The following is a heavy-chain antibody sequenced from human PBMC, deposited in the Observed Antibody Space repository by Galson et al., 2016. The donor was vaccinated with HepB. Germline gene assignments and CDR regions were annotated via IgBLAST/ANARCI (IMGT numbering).Heavy chain of an antibody. CDR1: GGSISRGGYY. CDR2: VYYSVRT. V-gene: IGHV4-31*03. J-gene: IGHJ3*02. D-gene: IGHD3-3*02. Sequence: TLSLTCTVSGGSISRGGYYWSWIRQHPGKGLEWIGYVYYSVRTYYHPSLRSRVEISIDTSNNQFSLNLSSVTAADTAVYYCARGRGSTIFRDAFDIWGQGTMVTVSS. CDR3: ARGRGSTIFRDAFDI.